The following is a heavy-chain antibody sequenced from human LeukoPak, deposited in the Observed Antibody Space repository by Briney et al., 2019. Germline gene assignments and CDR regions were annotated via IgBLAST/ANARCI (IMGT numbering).Heavy chain of an antibody. CDR3: ARDQVIAAAGTDY. Sequence: GGSLRLSCAASGITFSSYGMHWVRQAPGKGLEWVAVIWYDGSNKYYADSVKGRFTISRDNSKNTLYLQMNSLRAEDTAVYYCARDQVIAAAGTDYWGQGTLVTVSS. CDR2: IWYDGSNK. CDR1: GITFSSYG. V-gene: IGHV3-33*01. J-gene: IGHJ4*02. D-gene: IGHD6-13*01.